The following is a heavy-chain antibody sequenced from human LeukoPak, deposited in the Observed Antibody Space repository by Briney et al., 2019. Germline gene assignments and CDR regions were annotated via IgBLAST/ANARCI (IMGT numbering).Heavy chain of an antibody. CDR2: ISGDGTRT. D-gene: IGHD3-10*01. Sequence: GGSLRLSCAASGFSFSSYAMTWARQAPVKGLERVSAISGDGTRTYYADSVKGRFTISRDNSKNTLYLEMSSLRAEDTAVYYCARDMITRITMVRGVILHYWGQGTLVTVSS. CDR3: ARDMITRITMVRGVILHY. V-gene: IGHV3-23*01. CDR1: GFSFSSYA. J-gene: IGHJ4*02.